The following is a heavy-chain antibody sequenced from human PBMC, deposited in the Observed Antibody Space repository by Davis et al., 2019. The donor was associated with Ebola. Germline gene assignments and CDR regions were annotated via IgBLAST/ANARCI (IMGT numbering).Heavy chain of an antibody. CDR3: ARGRMYYYGSGSYYKY. CDR2: INHSGST. CDR1: GGSFSGYY. Sequence: SETLSLTCAVYGGSFSGYYWSWIRQPPGTGLEWIGEINHSGSTNYNPSLKSRVTISVDTSTNQFSLKLSSVTAADTTVYYCARGRMYYYGSGSYYKYWGQGTLVTVSS. J-gene: IGHJ4*02. D-gene: IGHD3-10*01. V-gene: IGHV4-34*01.